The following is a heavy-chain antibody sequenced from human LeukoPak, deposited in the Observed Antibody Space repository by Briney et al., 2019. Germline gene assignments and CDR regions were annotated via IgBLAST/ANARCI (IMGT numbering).Heavy chain of an antibody. CDR1: GFTFSSYW. D-gene: IGHD3-10*01. CDR2: IKQGGSEK. CDR3: ARAGAPYGLDI. V-gene: IGHV3-7*01. Sequence: GGSLRLSCAASGFTFSSYWMSWVRQAPGKGLEWVANIKQGGSEKYYVDSVKGRFTISRDNAKNSLFLQMNSLRAADTAVYYCARAGAPYGLDIWGQGTMVTVSS. J-gene: IGHJ3*02.